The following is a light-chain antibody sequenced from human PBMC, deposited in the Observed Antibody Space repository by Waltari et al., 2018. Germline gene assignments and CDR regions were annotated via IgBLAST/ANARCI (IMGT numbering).Light chain of an antibody. CDR1: QSLVHSDGKTY. J-gene: IGKJ1*01. V-gene: IGKV2-30*02. Sequence: DVVMTQSPLSLPVTLGQPATISCRSSQSLVHSDGKTYLNWFQQRPGKSPRRLIYKVLNRDSGVPDRFSGSGSGTDFTLTISRVEAEDVGTYYCMQATQWPLTFGQGTKVEIK. CDR2: KVL. CDR3: MQATQWPLT.